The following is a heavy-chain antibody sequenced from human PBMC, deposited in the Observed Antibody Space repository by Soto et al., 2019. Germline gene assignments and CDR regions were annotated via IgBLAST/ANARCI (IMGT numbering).Heavy chain of an antibody. D-gene: IGHD4-17*01. CDR1: GYSFTNYW. CDR2: IYPSDSNT. J-gene: IGHJ3*01. V-gene: IGHV5-51*01. CDR3: ARPLDYGETFDV. Sequence: PGESLKISCKGSGYSFTNYWIGWVRQMPGKGLEWMGVIYPSDSNTRYSPSFQGQVTISVDKSINTAYLQWGSLKASDTAIYFCARPLDYGETFDVWGQGTMVTVSS.